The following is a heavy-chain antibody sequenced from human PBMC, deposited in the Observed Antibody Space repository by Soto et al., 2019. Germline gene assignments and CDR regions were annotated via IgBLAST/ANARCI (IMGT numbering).Heavy chain of an antibody. D-gene: IGHD3-9*01. J-gene: IGHJ6*02. V-gene: IGHV1-69*13. CDR1: GGTFSSYA. CDR3: ARANDILTGYYHYYYYYGMDV. CDR2: IIPIFGTA. Sequence: ASVKVSCKASGGTFSSYAIIWVRQAPGQGLEWMGGIIPIFGTANYAQKFQGRVTITADESTSTAYMELSSLRSEDTAVYYCARANDILTGYYHYYYYYGMDVWGQGTTVTVSS.